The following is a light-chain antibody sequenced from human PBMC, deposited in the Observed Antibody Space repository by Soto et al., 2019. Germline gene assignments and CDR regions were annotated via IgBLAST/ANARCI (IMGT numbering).Light chain of an antibody. CDR3: NSYTGSSTYV. CDR1: SSDVGSYNR. J-gene: IGLJ1*01. Sequence: QSALTQPPSVSGSPGQSVAISCTGTSSDVGSYNRVSWYQQPPGAAPKLMIYEVSNRPSGVPDRFSGSKSGNTASLTISGFQAEDEADYYCNSYTGSSTYVFGTGTKVTVL. V-gene: IGLV2-18*02. CDR2: EVS.